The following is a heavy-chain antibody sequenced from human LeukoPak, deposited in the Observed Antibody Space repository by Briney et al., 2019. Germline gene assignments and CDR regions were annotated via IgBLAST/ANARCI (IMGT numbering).Heavy chain of an antibody. CDR2: MNPNSGNT. J-gene: IGHJ4*02. V-gene: IGHV1-8*01. CDR1: GYTFTSYD. D-gene: IGHD4-17*01. CDR3: ARENYGDYGFDY. Sequence: ASVKVSCKASGYTFTSYDINWVRQATGQGLEWMGWMNPNSGNTGYAQKFRGRVTMTRNTSISTAYMELSSLRSEDTAVYYCARENYGDYGFDYWGQGTLVTVSS.